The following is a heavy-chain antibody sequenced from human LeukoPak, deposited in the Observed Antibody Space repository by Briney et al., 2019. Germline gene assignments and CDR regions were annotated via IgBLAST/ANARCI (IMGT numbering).Heavy chain of an antibody. V-gene: IGHV4-34*01. CDR3: ARGGRLRYFDWLPSNWFDP. J-gene: IGHJ5*02. CDR1: GGSVSGYY. Sequence: PSETLSLTCAVYGGSVSGYYWSWIRQPPGKGLEWSGEINHSGSTNYNPSLKSRVTISVDTSKNQFSLKLSSVTAADTAVYYCARGGRLRYFDWLPSNWFDPWGHGTLVTVSS. D-gene: IGHD3-9*01. CDR2: INHSGST.